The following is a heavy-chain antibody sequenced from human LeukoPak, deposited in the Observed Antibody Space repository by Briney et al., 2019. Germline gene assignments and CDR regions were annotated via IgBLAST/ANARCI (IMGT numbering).Heavy chain of an antibody. V-gene: IGHV1-2*02. CDR3: ARVAGCSSTSCFSDYYCYMDV. CDR1: GYTFTGYY. D-gene: IGHD2-2*01. CDR2: INPNSGGT. Sequence: ASVKVSCKASGYTFTGYYMHWVRQAPGQGLEWMGWINPNSGGTNYAQKFQGRVTMTRDTSISTAYMELSRLRSDDTAVYYCARVAGCSSTSCFSDYYCYMDVWGKGTTVTVPS. J-gene: IGHJ6*03.